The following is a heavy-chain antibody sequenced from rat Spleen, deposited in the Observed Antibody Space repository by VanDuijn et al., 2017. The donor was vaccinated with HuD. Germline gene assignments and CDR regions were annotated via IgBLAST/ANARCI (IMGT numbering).Heavy chain of an antibody. D-gene: IGHD1-4*01. CDR3: ARPGPGYPFAY. CDR2: LSYDASAP. Sequence: EVQLVESGGGLVLPGRSLKLSCVASGFTFNYYWMTWIRQAPTKGLEWVATLSYDASAPYYRDSVKGRFTMSRDNAKSTLYLQMDSLKSEDTATYYCARPGPGYPFAYWGRGTLVTVSS. V-gene: IGHV5-29*01. J-gene: IGHJ3*01. CDR1: GFTFNYYW.